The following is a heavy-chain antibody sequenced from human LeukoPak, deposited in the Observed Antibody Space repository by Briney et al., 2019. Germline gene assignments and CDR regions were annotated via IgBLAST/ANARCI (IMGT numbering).Heavy chain of an antibody. Sequence: GESLKISCKGSGYSFSSYWIAWVRHMPGKGLEWMGIIHPGNSETTYNPSFQGQVTMSADKSITTAYLQWSSLEAPDTAMYYCARRLSTIAAAAANDYWGQGTLVTVSS. CDR1: GYSFSSYW. V-gene: IGHV5-51*01. J-gene: IGHJ4*02. CDR3: ARRLSTIAAAAANDY. D-gene: IGHD6-13*01. CDR2: IHPGNSET.